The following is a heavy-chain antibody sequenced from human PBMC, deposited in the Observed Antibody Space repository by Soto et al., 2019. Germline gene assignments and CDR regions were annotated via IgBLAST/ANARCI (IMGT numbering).Heavy chain of an antibody. Sequence: SETLSLTCAVYGGSFSGYYWSWIRQPPGKGLEWIGEINHSGSTNYNPSLKSRVTISVDTSKNQFSLKLSSVTAADTAVYYCARMEQLVDYWGQGTLVTVSS. D-gene: IGHD6-13*01. CDR1: GGSFSGYY. CDR3: ARMEQLVDY. J-gene: IGHJ4*02. CDR2: INHSGST. V-gene: IGHV4-34*01.